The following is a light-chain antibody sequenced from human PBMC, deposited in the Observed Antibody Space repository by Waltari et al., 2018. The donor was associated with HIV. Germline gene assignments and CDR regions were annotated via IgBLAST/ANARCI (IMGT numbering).Light chain of an antibody. CDR2: DVS. CDR1: SSDLGASNY. J-gene: IGLJ1*01. V-gene: IGLV2-8*01. CDR3: SSYAGSNNPYV. Sequence: QSALTQPPSASGSPGPSVTISCTGTSSDLGASNYVSWYQQHPDKAPKLMIYDVSKRPSGVPDRFSGSKSGNTASLTVSGLQTEDEADYYCSSYAGSNNPYVFGTGTKVTVL.